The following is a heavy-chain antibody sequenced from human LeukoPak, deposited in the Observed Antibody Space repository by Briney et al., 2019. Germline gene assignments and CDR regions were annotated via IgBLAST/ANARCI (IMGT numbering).Heavy chain of an antibody. Sequence: PSETLSLTCAVSGGSISSSNWWSWVRQPPGKGLEWIGEIYHSGSTNYNPSLKSRVTISVDKSKNQFSLKLSSVTAADTAVYYCARGRGIVATIPYYYYYYMDVWGKGTTVTVSS. D-gene: IGHD5-12*01. CDR1: GGSISSSNW. V-gene: IGHV4-4*02. J-gene: IGHJ6*03. CDR3: ARGRGIVATIPYYYYYYMDV. CDR2: IYHSGST.